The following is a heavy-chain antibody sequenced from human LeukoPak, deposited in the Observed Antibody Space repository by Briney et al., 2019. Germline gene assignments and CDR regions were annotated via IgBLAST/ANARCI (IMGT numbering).Heavy chain of an antibody. J-gene: IGHJ4*02. V-gene: IGHV3-53*01. CDR3: ARVGGSGYDFYFDY. D-gene: IGHD5-12*01. Sequence: PGGSLRLSCAASGFTVSSNYMSWARQAPGKGLEWVSVIYSGGSTYYADSVKGRFTISRDNSKNTLYLQMNSLRAEDTAVHYCARVGGSGYDFYFDYWGQGTLVTVSS. CDR2: IYSGGST. CDR1: GFTVSSNY.